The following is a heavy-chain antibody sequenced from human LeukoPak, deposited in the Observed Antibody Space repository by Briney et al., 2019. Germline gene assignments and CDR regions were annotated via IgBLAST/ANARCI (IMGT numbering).Heavy chain of an antibody. CDR3: ARDGVKQQLELYYYYGMDV. CDR1: GFTFSSYA. V-gene: IGHV3-30-3*01. J-gene: IGHJ6*02. D-gene: IGHD6-13*01. CDR2: ISYDGSNK. Sequence: PGGSLRLSCAASGFTFSSYAMHWVRQAPGKGLEWVAVISYDGSNKYYADSVKGRFTISRDNSKNTLYLQMNSLRAEDTAVYYCARDGVKQQLELYYYYGMDVWGQGTTVTVSS.